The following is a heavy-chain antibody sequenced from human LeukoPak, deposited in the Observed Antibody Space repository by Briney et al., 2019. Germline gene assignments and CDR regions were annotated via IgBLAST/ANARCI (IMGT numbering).Heavy chain of an antibody. V-gene: IGHV1-8*01. D-gene: IGHD6-13*01. J-gene: IGHJ5*02. CDR1: GYTFTSYD. CDR3: AREPHGIAAAGTRGLDP. Sequence: ASVKVSCKASGYTFTSYDINWVRQATGQGLEWMGWMNLNSGNTGYAQKFQGRVTMTRNTSISTAYMELSSLRSEDTAVYYCAREPHGIAAAGTRGLDPWGQGTLVTVSS. CDR2: MNLNSGNT.